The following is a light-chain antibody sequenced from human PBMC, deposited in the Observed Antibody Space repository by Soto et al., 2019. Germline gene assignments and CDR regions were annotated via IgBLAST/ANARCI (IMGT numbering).Light chain of an antibody. Sequence: DIQMLKSPSSLSASVGDRVTITCQASQNINNYLNWYPPKPGRASKRLIYDASNLEAGVPSRFRGSGSGTDFTFTISRLQPEDIATYYCQQYENLPPFGQGTRLEIK. CDR3: QQYENLPP. J-gene: IGKJ5*01. CDR1: QNINNY. V-gene: IGKV1-33*01. CDR2: DAS.